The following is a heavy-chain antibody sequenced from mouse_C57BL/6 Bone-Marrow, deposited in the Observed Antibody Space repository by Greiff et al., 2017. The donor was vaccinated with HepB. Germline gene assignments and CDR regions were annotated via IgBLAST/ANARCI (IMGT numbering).Heavy chain of an antibody. V-gene: IGHV1-5*01. CDR1: GYTFTSYW. D-gene: IGHD2-1*01. J-gene: IGHJ4*01. CDR3: TILWYRRAMDY. Sequence: VHVKQSGTVLARPGASVKMSCKTSGYTFTSYWMHWVKQRPGQGLEWIGAIYPGNSDTSYNQKFKGKAKLTAVTSASTAYMELSSLTNEDSAVYYCTILWYRRAMDYWGQGTSVTVSS. CDR2: IYPGNSDT.